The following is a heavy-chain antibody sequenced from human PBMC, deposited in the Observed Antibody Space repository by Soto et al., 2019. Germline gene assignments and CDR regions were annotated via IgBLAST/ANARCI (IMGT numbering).Heavy chain of an antibody. CDR3: ARDGGRHSGGIEY. CDR1: GGTFSSYS. Sequence: QVQLVQSWAEVKKPGSSVKVSCKASGGTFSSYSSNWVRQAPGQGIEWMGEIIPSFGTANYAQKFQGRVTITADESTRTAYMELSSLRSEDTAVYYCARDGGRHSGGIEYWGKGTLVTVSS. V-gene: IGHV1-69*01. J-gene: IGHJ4*02. D-gene: IGHD1-26*01. CDR2: IIPSFGTA.